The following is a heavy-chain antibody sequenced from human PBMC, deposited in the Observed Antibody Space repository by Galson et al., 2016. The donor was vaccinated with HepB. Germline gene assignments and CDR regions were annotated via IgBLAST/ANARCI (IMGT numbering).Heavy chain of an antibody. D-gene: IGHD4/OR15-4a*01. V-gene: IGHV3-23*01. Sequence: SLRLSCAASGFTLGSYAMTWVRQAPGEGLTWVSSISPSGRSSHNADSVKGRFTTSRDNSKFTLYLQMNSLRAEDTAVYYCARHLRVGSGAHRDVFDIWGRGTMVSVSS. J-gene: IGHJ3*02. CDR1: GFTLGSYA. CDR2: ISPSGRSS. CDR3: ARHLRVGSGAHRDVFDI.